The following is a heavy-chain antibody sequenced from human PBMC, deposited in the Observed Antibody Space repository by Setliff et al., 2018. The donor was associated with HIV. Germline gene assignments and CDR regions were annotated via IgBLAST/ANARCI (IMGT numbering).Heavy chain of an antibody. CDR2: IIPFFRTT. J-gene: IGHJ4*02. CDR1: GGTFSSYA. V-gene: IGHV1-69*06. D-gene: IGHD6-19*01. CDR3: VIRKAGSGGSRPIDY. Sequence: GASVKVSCKASGGTFSSYAINWVRQAPGQGLEWMGGIIPFFRTTNYAQKFQGRVTVTADISTSTAYMDLSSLTSEDTAVYYCVIRKAGSGGSRPIDYWGQGTPVTVSS.